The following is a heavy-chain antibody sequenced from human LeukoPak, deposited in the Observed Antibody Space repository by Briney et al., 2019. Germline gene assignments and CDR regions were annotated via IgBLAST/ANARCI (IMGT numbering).Heavy chain of an antibody. V-gene: IGHV3-21*04. CDR1: GFTFSSYS. Sequence: GGSLRLSCAASGFTFSSYSMNWVRQAPGKGLEWVSSISSSSSYIYYADSVKGRFTISRDNAKNSLYLQMNGLRAEDTALYYCARGTNYGDHVFGYWGQGTLVTVSS. CDR2: ISSSSSYI. CDR3: ARGTNYGDHVFGY. D-gene: IGHD4-17*01. J-gene: IGHJ4*02.